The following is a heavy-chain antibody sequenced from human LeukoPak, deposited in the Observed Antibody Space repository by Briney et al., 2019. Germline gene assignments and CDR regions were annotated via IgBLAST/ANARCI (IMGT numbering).Heavy chain of an antibody. Sequence: PSETLSLTCTVSGGSISSYYWSWIRQPPGKGLEWIGYIYYSGSTYYNPSLKSRVTISVDTSKNQFSLKLSSVTAADTAVYYCARDRGSWGGAFDIWGQGTMVTVSS. CDR3: ARDRGSWGGAFDI. D-gene: IGHD7-27*01. J-gene: IGHJ3*02. CDR1: GGSISSYY. V-gene: IGHV4-59*12. CDR2: IYYSGST.